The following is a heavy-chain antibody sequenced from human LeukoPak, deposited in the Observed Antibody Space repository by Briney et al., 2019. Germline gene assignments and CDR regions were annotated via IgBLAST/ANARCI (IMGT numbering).Heavy chain of an antibody. CDR2: IRYDGSNK. J-gene: IGHJ4*02. V-gene: IGHV3-30*02. CDR1: GFTFSSYG. D-gene: IGHD3-22*01. Sequence: GGSLRLSCAASGFTFSSYGMHWVRQAPGKGLEWEAFIRYDGSNKYYADSVKGRFTISRDNSKNTLYLQMNSMRAEETAVYYCSRDQPLRSIIGVVIAQDYWGQGTLVTVSS. CDR3: SRDQPLRSIIGVVIAQDY.